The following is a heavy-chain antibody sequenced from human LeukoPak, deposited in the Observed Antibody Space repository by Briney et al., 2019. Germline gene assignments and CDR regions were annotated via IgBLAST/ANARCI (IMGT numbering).Heavy chain of an antibody. J-gene: IGHJ4*02. D-gene: IGHD3-22*01. V-gene: IGHV3-74*01. CDR1: GFTVSSNH. CDR3: ARDLTGPYDH. CDR2: INVEGNYI. Sequence: GGSLRLSCAASGFTVSSNHMSWVRQAPGKGLEWVSRINVEGNYIDYAESVKGRFTISRDSAKNTLFLQMNSLRVEDTAVYSCARDLTGPYDHWGQGTLVTVSS.